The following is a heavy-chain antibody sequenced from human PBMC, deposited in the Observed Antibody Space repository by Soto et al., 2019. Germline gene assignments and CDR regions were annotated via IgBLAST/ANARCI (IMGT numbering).Heavy chain of an antibody. CDR3: ARRRCSGGACYSGVSWFDP. Sequence: GESLKISCKGSGYSFAGYWITWVRQMPGKGLEWMGMIDPTDSYTNYSPSFRGHVTISADDSFSTAYLQWSSLKASDTAMYYCARRRCSGGACYSGVSWFDPWGQGTQVTVSS. CDR2: IDPTDSYT. V-gene: IGHV5-10-1*01. D-gene: IGHD2-15*01. CDR1: GYSFAGYW. J-gene: IGHJ5*02.